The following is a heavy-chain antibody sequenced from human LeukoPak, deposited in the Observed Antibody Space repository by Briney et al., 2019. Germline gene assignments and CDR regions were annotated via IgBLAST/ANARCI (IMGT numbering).Heavy chain of an antibody. CDR2: IIPIFGTA. Sequence: PMASVKVSCKASGGTFSSYAISWVRQAPVQGLEWMGRIIPIFGTANYAQKFQGRVTITTDESTSTAYTELSSLRSEDTAVYYCARDPAYYDSSGYYYPSWFDPWGQGTLVTVSS. J-gene: IGHJ5*02. CDR3: ARDPAYYDSSGYYYPSWFDP. CDR1: GGTFSSYA. D-gene: IGHD3-22*01. V-gene: IGHV1-69*05.